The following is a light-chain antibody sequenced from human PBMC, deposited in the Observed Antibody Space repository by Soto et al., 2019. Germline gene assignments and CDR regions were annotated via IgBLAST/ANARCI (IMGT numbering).Light chain of an antibody. J-gene: IGKJ4*01. CDR2: HAS. CDR1: EGISGR. Sequence: IQLTQSPSSLSASVGDRVTITCRASEGISGRLAWYQRKPGKVPTLLISHASSFQSGVPSRFSGSASGTDFSLTITSLQPEDFATYDCLQLYRYPLTFGGGTTVDIK. V-gene: IGKV1-9*01. CDR3: LQLYRYPLT.